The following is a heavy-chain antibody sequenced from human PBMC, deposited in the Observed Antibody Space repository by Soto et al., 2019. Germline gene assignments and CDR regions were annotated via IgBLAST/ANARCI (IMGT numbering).Heavy chain of an antibody. V-gene: IGHV3-23*01. D-gene: IGHD6-6*01. CDR2: ISGSGGST. CDR1: GFTFSSYA. Sequence: GGSLRLSCAASGFTFSSYAMSWVRQAPGKGLEWVSAISGSGGSTYYADSVKGRFTISRDNSKNTLYLQMNSLRAEDTAVYYCAKSGPEYSSSYRYYYYGMDVWGQGTTVTVSS. J-gene: IGHJ6*02. CDR3: AKSGPEYSSSYRYYYYGMDV.